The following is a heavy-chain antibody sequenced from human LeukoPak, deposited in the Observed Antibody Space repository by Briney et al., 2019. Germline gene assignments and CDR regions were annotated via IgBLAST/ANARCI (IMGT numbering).Heavy chain of an antibody. CDR3: ATETNGRHYDY. CDR1: GLTFSTSG. V-gene: IGHV3-21*06. J-gene: IGHJ4*02. D-gene: IGHD1-14*01. Sequence: GGSLRLSCTASGLTFSTSGFNWVRQAPGKGLEGVASIGPTGSDRYHADSIKGGFTISRDNANNFLYLQMNSLRAEDTAVYYCATETNGRHYDYWGQGTLLTVSS. CDR2: IGPTGSDR.